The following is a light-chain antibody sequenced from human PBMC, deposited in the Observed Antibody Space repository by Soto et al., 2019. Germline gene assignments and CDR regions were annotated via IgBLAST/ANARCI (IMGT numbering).Light chain of an antibody. CDR2: DVS. J-gene: IGLJ2*01. V-gene: IGLV2-11*01. CDR1: SSDVSGSNY. Sequence: QSVLTQPRSVSGSPGQSVTISCTGTSSDVSGSNYVSWYQQHPGKAPKLMIYDVSKRPSGVPDRFSGSKSGNTASLTISGLQAEDEADYYCCSYAGSYTLSVVFGGGTKLTVL. CDR3: CSYAGSYTLSVV.